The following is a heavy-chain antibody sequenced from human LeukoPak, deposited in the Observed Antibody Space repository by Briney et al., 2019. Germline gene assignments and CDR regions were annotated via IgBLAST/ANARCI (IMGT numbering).Heavy chain of an antibody. V-gene: IGHV3-23*01. J-gene: IGHJ4*02. D-gene: IGHD6-19*01. CDR3: AKEGLTAPGIAVAGGGYFDY. Sequence: GGSLRLSCAASGFTFSSYAMSWVRQAPGKGLEWVSAISGSGGSTYYADSVKGRFTISRDNSNNTLYLQMNSLRAEDTAVYYCAKEGLTAPGIAVAGGGYFDYWGQGTLVTVSS. CDR1: GFTFSSYA. CDR2: ISGSGGST.